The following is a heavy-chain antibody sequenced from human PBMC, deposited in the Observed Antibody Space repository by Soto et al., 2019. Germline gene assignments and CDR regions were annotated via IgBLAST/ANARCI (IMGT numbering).Heavy chain of an antibody. J-gene: IGHJ5*02. CDR1: GFTFSNYA. V-gene: IGHV3-23*01. CDR3: AKDAVSGDGIWLMDS. CDR2: LLRSGSTA. D-gene: IGHD4-17*01. Sequence: GGSLRLSCVASGFTFSNYAMTWARQAPGKGLEWVSSLLRSGSTAYYADSVRGRFTISSDTSANSLYLQMDSLRAEDTAIYYCAKDAVSGDGIWLMDSWGQGTVVTVSS.